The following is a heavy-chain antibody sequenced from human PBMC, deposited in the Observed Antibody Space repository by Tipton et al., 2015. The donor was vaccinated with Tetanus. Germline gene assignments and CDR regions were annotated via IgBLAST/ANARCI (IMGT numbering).Heavy chain of an antibody. CDR1: GGSFSGYY. D-gene: IGHD2-21*02. J-gene: IGHJ4*02. CDR3: ARDRGGDYYFDY. V-gene: IGHV4-34*01. CDR2: INHSGST. Sequence: GLVKPSETLSLTCAVYGGSFSGYYWSWIRQPPGKGLEWIGEINHSGSTNYNPSLKSRVTISVDTSKNRFSLKLSSVTAADTAVYYCARDRGGDYYFDYWGQGTLLIVSS.